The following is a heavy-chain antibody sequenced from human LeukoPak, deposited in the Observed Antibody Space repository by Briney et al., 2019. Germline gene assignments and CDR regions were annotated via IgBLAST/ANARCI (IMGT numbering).Heavy chain of an antibody. D-gene: IGHD2-21*01. CDR2: MSGRNSI. CDR3: AGGVWRTDH. V-gene: IGHV3-11*01. CDR1: GFIFSDFD. J-gene: IGHJ5*02. Sequence: GGSLRLSCTASGFIFSDFDMSWIRLAPGEGLKLVSHMSGRNSIYYADSVKGRFTISRDNAKNAMYLQMNSLRDEDTAVYYCAGGVWRTDHWGQGILVTVSS.